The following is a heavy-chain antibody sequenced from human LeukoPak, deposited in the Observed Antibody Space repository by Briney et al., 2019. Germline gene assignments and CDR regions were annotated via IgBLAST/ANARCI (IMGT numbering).Heavy chain of an antibody. D-gene: IGHD6-13*01. CDR2: INSDGSGR. V-gene: IGHV3-74*01. CDR1: GFTFSNYW. Sequence: GGSLRLSCAASGFTFSNYWMHWVRHAPGKGLVWVSRINSDGSGRNYADSVKGRFTISRDNAKNTLYLQMNSLRAEDTAVYYCASASSHRIAAGGDYWGQGTLVTVSS. J-gene: IGHJ4*02. CDR3: ASASSHRIAAGGDY.